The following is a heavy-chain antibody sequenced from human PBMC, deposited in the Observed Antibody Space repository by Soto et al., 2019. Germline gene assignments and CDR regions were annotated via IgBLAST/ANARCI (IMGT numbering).Heavy chain of an antibody. CDR2: IWYDGTKR. J-gene: IGHJ4*02. CDR1: GFRFKSYG. Sequence: QVQLVASGGGVVQPGRSLRLSCAASGFRFKSYGMHWVRQAPGRAPEWVAVIWYDGTKRYHADSVKGRFTISRDDSQNTLYLQMNSLRVDDSAVYYCARDFQVEGWEHNAERFDYWGQGTLVTVSS. CDR3: ARDFQVEGWEHNAERFDY. D-gene: IGHD1-1*01. V-gene: IGHV3-33*01.